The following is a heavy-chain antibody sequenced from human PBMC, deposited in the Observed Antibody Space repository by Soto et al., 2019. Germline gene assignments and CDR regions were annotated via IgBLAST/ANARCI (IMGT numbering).Heavy chain of an antibody. Sequence: QVQLVQSETEVKKPGASVKVSCKPSGYIFTNYDITWVRQAPGQGLEWMGWVSGYTGNTKYAQKFQDRVTMTTDTSTSTVYMELRSLRSDDTAVYYCARFGSAPYYYYGVDVWGQGTTVFVSS. CDR2: VSGYTGNT. J-gene: IGHJ6*02. V-gene: IGHV1-18*01. D-gene: IGHD3-10*01. CDR1: GYIFTNYD. CDR3: ARFGSAPYYYYGVDV.